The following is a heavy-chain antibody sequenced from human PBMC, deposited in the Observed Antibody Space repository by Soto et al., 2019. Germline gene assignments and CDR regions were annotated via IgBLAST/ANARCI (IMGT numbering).Heavy chain of an antibody. Sequence: PSETLSLTCTVSGGSISSGGLYWNWIRQHSGKGLEWIGYIYNNGSAYYNPSLKSRVTISVDTSKNHFSLKLSSVTAADTAVYYCARARFGELGSHGMDVWGQGTTVTVSS. CDR1: GGSISSGGLY. D-gene: IGHD3-10*01. J-gene: IGHJ6*02. V-gene: IGHV4-31*03. CDR2: IYNNGSA. CDR3: ARARFGELGSHGMDV.